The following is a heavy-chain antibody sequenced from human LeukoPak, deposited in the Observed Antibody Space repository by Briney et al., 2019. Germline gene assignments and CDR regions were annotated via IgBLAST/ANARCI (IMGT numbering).Heavy chain of an antibody. CDR2: ISGSDSPI. V-gene: IGHV3-48*02. CDR3: ARQEPCDYG. J-gene: IGHJ3*01. Sequence: LGGSPRDLCSASGFPFSTFLVHWLRQAPGKGLEWVSYISGSDSPIYYADSVKGRFTISRDNAKNSLYLQMNSLRDEGTAVYYYARQEPCDYGWGEGTMVTVSS. CDR1: GFPFSTFL. D-gene: IGHD3-16*01.